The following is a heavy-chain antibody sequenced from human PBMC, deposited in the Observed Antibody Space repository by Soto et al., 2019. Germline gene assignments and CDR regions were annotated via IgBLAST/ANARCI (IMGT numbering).Heavy chain of an antibody. CDR3: ARSPRVIVAAKGTLDY. CDR2: ISASTGNT. J-gene: IGHJ4*02. CDR1: GYTSTSYG. Sequence: QVQLVQSGAEVKKPGASLMVSCKASGYTSTSYGINWVRQAPGQGLEWMGWISASTGNTNYAESVQGRVILTTDISTSTAYMELRSLTSNVTAVYYCARSPRVIVAAKGTLDYWGQGTPVTVSS. D-gene: IGHD5-12*01. V-gene: IGHV1-18*04.